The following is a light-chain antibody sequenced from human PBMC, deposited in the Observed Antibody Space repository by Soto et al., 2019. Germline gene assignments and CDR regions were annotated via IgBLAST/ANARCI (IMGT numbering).Light chain of an antibody. CDR2: EVS. Sequence: QSVLTQPASVSGSPGQSITISCTGTSSDVGGYNYVSWYQQHPGKAPKLMIYEVSNRPSGVSNRFSGSKSGNTASLTISGLQSEDEADYYCRSYTSSSIYVFGTGTKLTVL. CDR3: RSYTSSSIYV. V-gene: IGLV2-14*01. J-gene: IGLJ1*01. CDR1: SSDVGGYNY.